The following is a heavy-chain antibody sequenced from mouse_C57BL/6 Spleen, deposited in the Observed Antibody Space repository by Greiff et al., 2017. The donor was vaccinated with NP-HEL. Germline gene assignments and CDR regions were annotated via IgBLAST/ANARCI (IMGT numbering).Heavy chain of an antibody. CDR3: ARYSNYQGFAY. CDR2: ISYDGSN. J-gene: IGHJ3*01. Sequence: VQLQQSGPGLVKPSQSLSLTCSVTGYSITSGYYWNWIRQFPGNKLEWMGYISYDGSNNYNPSLKNRISITRDTSKNQFFLKLNSVTTEDTATYYCARYSNYQGFAYWGQGTLVTVSA. V-gene: IGHV3-6*01. CDR1: GYSITSGYY. D-gene: IGHD2-5*01.